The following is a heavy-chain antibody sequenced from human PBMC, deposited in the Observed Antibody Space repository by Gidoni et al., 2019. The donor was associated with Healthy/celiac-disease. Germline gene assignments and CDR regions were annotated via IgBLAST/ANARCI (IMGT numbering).Heavy chain of an antibody. J-gene: IGHJ4*02. V-gene: IGHV3-23*04. Sequence: EVQLVESGGGLVQPGGSLRLSCAASGFTFSSYAMSWVRQAPGKGLEWVSAISGSGGSTYYADSVKGRFTISRDNSKNTLYLQMNSLRAEDTAVYYCAKDRLILDSSSWIYYFDYWGQGTLVTVSS. CDR2: ISGSGGST. CDR1: GFTFSSYA. D-gene: IGHD6-13*01. CDR3: AKDRLILDSSSWIYYFDY.